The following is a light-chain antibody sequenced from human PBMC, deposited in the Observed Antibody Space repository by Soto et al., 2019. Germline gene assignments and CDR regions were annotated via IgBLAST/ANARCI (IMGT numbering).Light chain of an antibody. CDR3: HQYYSTPPT. CDR2: WAS. CDR1: RNLLYSSNNKNH. J-gene: IGKJ1*01. V-gene: IGKV4-1*01. Sequence: DIVMTQSPDSLAVSLGERATINCKSSRNLLYSSNNKNHLAWYQQKPGQPPKLLISWASTREFGVPDRFSGSGSETDFTLTISSLQAADVAVYFCHQYYSTPPTFGQGTKVEIK.